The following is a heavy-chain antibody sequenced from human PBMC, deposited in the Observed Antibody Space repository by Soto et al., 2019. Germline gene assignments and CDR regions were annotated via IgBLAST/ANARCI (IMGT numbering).Heavy chain of an antibody. J-gene: IGHJ4*02. CDR1: GFTFSSYA. CDR3: VKEYPSGYDFWRGMGI. CDR2: ISSNGGST. Sequence: GESLKISCSASGFTFSSYAMHWVRQAPGKGLEYVSAISSNGGSTYYADSVKGRFTISRDNSKNTLYLQMSSLRAEDTAVYYCVKEYPSGYDFWRGMGIWGQGTLVTVSS. D-gene: IGHD3-3*01. V-gene: IGHV3-64D*08.